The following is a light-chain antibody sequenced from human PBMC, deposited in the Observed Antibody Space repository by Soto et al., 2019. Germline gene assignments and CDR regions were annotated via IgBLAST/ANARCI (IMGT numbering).Light chain of an antibody. Sequence: EIVLTQSPGTLSLSPGERATLSCRASQSVSSSYLAWYQQKPGQAPRLLIYGASSRATGIPDRFSGSGSGTDFTLTISRLEPEDFAVYYCQQYGSSPVTFGLGTKLEIK. V-gene: IGKV3-20*01. CDR1: QSVSSSY. CDR3: QQYGSSPVT. CDR2: GAS. J-gene: IGKJ2*01.